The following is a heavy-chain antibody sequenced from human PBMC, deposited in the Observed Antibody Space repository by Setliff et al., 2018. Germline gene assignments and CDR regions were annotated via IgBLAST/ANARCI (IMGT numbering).Heavy chain of an antibody. Sequence: SETLSLTCTVSDYSISSGYYWGWIRQPPGKGLEWVGSIYQSGTTYDNPSLKSRVTISVDTSKNQFSLKLSSVTAADTAVYYCARAGYDSSGYYSYWGQGTLVTVSS. V-gene: IGHV4-38-2*02. CDR2: IYQSGTT. D-gene: IGHD3-22*01. CDR1: DYSISSGYY. J-gene: IGHJ4*02. CDR3: ARAGYDSSGYYSY.